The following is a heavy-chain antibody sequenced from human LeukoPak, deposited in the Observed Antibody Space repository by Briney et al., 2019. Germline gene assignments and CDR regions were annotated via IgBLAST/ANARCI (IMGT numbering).Heavy chain of an antibody. CDR2: ISSSSSTI. CDR1: GFTFSSYS. D-gene: IGHD3-22*01. J-gene: IGHJ3*02. V-gene: IGHV3-48*04. CDR3: AKFRSDSRDSFDI. Sequence: GGSLRLSCAASGFTFSSYSMNWVRQAPGKGLEWVSYISSSSSTIYYADSVKGRVTISRDNAKNSLYLQMHSLRADDTALYYCAKFRSDSRDSFDIWGQGTLVTVSS.